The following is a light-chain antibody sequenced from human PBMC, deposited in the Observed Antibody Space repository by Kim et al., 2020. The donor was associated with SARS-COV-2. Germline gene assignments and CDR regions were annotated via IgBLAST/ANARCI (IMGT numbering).Light chain of an antibody. CDR2: GAS. CDR1: QSVSSSY. Sequence: EIVLTQSPVTLSLSPGERATLSCRASQSVSSSYLAWYQQKPGQTPRLLIYGASSSATGIPDRFSGSGSGTDFTLTISRLEPEDFAVYYCQQYGSSPHSFGGGTKVDIK. CDR3: QQYGSSPHS. J-gene: IGKJ4*01. V-gene: IGKV3-20*01.